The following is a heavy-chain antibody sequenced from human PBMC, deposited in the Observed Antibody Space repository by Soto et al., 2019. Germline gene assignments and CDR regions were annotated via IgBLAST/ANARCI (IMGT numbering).Heavy chain of an antibody. CDR2: IYYGGTT. CDR3: ARLGAYYQSLYP. Sequence: PSETLSLTCTVSGGSFSPKYWSWIRQPPGKGLEWVGYIYYGGTTSYNPSLKGRVTIALETSKSQFSLRLTSVTAADTAVYYCARLGAYYQSLYPWGPGTLVTVSS. J-gene: IGHJ5*02. CDR1: GGSFSPKY. V-gene: IGHV4-59*08. D-gene: IGHD2-21*01.